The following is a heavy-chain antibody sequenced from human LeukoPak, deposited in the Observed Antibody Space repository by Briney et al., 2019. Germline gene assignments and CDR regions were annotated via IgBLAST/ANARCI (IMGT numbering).Heavy chain of an antibody. CDR2: IYSGSTT. J-gene: IGHJ4*02. V-gene: IGHV3-53*01. CDR1: GFTVSSNY. Sequence: PGGSLRLSCAASGFTVSSNYMNWVRQAPGKGLEWVSLIYSGSTTNYADSVKGRFTISRDNSKNTLYLQMKSLRVEDTAVYYCAKGPRPGSSGYPNLDHWGQGTLVTVSS. CDR3: AKGPRPGSSGYPNLDH. D-gene: IGHD3-22*01.